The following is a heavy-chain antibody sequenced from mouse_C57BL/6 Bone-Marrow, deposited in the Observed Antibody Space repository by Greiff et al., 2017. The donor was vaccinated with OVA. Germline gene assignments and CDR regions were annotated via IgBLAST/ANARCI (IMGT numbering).Heavy chain of an antibody. J-gene: IGHJ3*01. CDR1: GYTFTSYG. CDR2: IYPRSGNT. D-gene: IGHD2-5*01. Sequence: QVQLQQSGAELARPGASVKLSCKASGYTFTSYGISWVKQRTVQGLEWIGEIYPRSGNTYYNEKFKGKATLTADKSSSTAYLELRSLTSEDSAVYFCARPPYYSNPWFAYWGQGTVVSVSA. V-gene: IGHV1-81*01. CDR3: ARPPYYSNPWFAY.